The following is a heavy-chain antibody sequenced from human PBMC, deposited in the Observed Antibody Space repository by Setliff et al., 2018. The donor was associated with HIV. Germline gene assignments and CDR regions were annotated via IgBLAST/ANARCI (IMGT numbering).Heavy chain of an antibody. CDR1: GGSISSSSYY. CDR2: IYTSGST. D-gene: IGHD3-3*01. CDR3: ARAKTIGVSAVFFDP. Sequence: PSETLSLTCTVSGGSISSSSYYWSWIRQPAGKGLEWIGHIYTSGSTNYNSSLKSRVTISVDTSKNQFSLRVSSVTAADTAIYYCARAKTIGVSAVFFDPWGQGRPVTVSS. V-gene: IGHV4-61*09. J-gene: IGHJ5*02.